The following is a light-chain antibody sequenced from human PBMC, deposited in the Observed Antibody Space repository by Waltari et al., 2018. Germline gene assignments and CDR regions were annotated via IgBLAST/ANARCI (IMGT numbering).Light chain of an antibody. J-gene: IGKJ1*01. Sequence: ETVMTQSPATLSVSPGERATLSCRASQSVSSKLAWHQQKPGQAPRLLIYGASTRATDIPARFSGGGSGTEFTLIISSLQSEDFAVYFCQQNSYWPRTFGRGTKVEIK. CDR2: GAS. CDR1: QSVSSK. V-gene: IGKV3-15*01. CDR3: QQNSYWPRT.